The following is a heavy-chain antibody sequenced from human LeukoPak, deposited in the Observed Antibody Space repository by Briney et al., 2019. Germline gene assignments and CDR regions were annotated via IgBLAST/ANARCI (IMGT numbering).Heavy chain of an antibody. D-gene: IGHD1-26*01. J-gene: IGHJ4*02. CDR1: GGTFSSYA. V-gene: IGHV1-69*04. CDR3: ATFIGELLPYYFDY. Sequence: ASVKVSCKASGGTFSSYAISWVRQAPGQGLEWMGRIIPILGIANYAQKFQGRVTITADKSTSTAYMELSSLRSEDTAVYYCATFIGELLPYYFDYWGQGTLVTVSS. CDR2: IIPILGIA.